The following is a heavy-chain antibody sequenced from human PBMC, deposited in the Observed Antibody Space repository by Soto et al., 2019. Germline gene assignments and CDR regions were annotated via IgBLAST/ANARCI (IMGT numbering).Heavy chain of an antibody. CDR2: ISGSGGST. V-gene: IGHV3-23*01. CDR3: AKEVRGQLVGGYYFDY. J-gene: IGHJ4*02. CDR1: GFTFSSYA. Sequence: GGSLRLSCAASGFTFSSYAMSWVRQAPGKGLEWVSAISGSGGSTYYADSVKGRFTISRDNSKNTLYLQMNSLRAEDTAVYYCAKEVRGQLVGGYYFDYWGQGTLVTVSS. D-gene: IGHD6-13*01.